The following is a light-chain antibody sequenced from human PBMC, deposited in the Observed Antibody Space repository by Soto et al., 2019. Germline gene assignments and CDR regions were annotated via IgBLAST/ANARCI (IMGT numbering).Light chain of an antibody. CDR2: GAS. CDR1: QSVSSSY. J-gene: IGKJ1*01. CDR3: QQYGSSPWT. V-gene: IGKV3-20*01. Sequence: EIVLPQTPGTLSLSPGERGTLSCRASQSVSSSYLAWYQQKPGQAPRLLIYGASSRATGIPDRFSGSGSGTDFTLTISRLEPEDFAVYYCQQYGSSPWTFGQGTNVEIK.